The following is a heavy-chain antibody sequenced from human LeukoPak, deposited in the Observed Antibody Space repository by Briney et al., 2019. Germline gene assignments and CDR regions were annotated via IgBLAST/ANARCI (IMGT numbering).Heavy chain of an antibody. Sequence: ASVTVSCKASGYTFTSYAMNWVRQAPGQGLEWMGWINTNTGNPTYAQGFTGRFVFSLDTSVSTAYLQISSLKAEDTAVYYCARDLLIGEYYYYYMDVWGKGTTVTVSS. CDR2: INTNTGNP. CDR1: GYTFTSYA. D-gene: IGHD3-10*01. CDR3: ARDLLIGEYYYYYMDV. J-gene: IGHJ6*03. V-gene: IGHV7-4-1*02.